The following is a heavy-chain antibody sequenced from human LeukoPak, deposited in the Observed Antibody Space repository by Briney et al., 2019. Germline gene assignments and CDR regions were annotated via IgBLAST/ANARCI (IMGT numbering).Heavy chain of an antibody. J-gene: IGHJ4*02. V-gene: IGHV3-64*01. CDR3: ARDSRSPHMVRGVDLDY. CDR2: ITNNGGTT. D-gene: IGHD3-10*01. CDR1: GFTFSSYA. Sequence: GGSLRLSCAASGFTFSSYAMHWVRQAPGKGLEYVSAITNNGGTTYYANSVKGRFTISRDNSKNTLFLQMGSLRPEDMAVYYCARDSRSPHMVRGVDLDYWGQGTLVTVSS.